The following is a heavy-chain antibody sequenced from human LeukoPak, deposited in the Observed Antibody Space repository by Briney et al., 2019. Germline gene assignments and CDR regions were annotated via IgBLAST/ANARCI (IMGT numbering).Heavy chain of an antibody. CDR3: AKAKWLIDYHDSSGYPYYFDY. J-gene: IGHJ4*02. CDR1: GFTVSSNY. Sequence: PGGSLRLSCAASGFTVSSNYMSWVRQAPGKGLEWVSAISGSGGSTYYADSVKGRFTISRDNSKNTLYLQMNSLRAEDTAVYYCAKAKWLIDYHDSSGYPYYFDYWGQGTLVTVSS. CDR2: ISGSGGST. D-gene: IGHD3-22*01. V-gene: IGHV3-23*01.